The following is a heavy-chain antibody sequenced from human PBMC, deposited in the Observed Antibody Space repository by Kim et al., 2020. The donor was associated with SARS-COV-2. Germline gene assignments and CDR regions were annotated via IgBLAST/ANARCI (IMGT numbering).Heavy chain of an antibody. Sequence: PALTSRVTIAVDTSKNQFSRKLSSVTAADTAVYYCASHYYYGSGSAYDYWGQGTLVTVSS. D-gene: IGHD3-10*01. CDR3: ASHYYYGSGSAYDY. V-gene: IGHV4-61*07. J-gene: IGHJ4*02.